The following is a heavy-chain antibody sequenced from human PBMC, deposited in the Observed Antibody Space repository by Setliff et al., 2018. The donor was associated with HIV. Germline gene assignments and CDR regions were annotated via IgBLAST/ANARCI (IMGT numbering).Heavy chain of an antibody. Sequence: LSLTCTVSGGSISSHYWSWIRQPPGKGLEWIGSVYYTGSTDYNPSLMSRVTISLDTPKNQFSLKLNSVIAADTAVYYCARNRVPSSLWGQGTLVTVPQ. D-gene: IGHD3-10*01. V-gene: IGHV4-59*11. J-gene: IGHJ4*02. CDR1: GGSISSHY. CDR3: ARNRVPSSL. CDR2: VYYTGST.